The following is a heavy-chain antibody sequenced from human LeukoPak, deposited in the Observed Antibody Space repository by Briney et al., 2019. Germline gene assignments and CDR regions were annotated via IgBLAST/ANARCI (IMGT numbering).Heavy chain of an antibody. Sequence: GGSLRLSCAASGFTFSDYYMSWIRQAPGKGLEWVSYISSSGSTIYYADSVKGRFTISRDNAKNSLYLQMNSLRAEDTAVYYCARKITTVTTGPLPLDYWGQGTLVTVSS. J-gene: IGHJ4*02. D-gene: IGHD4-17*01. CDR1: GFTFSDYY. CDR2: ISSSGSTI. V-gene: IGHV3-11*01. CDR3: ARKITTVTTGPLPLDY.